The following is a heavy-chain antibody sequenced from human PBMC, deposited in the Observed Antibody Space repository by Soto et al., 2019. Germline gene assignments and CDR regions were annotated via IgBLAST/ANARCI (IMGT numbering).Heavy chain of an antibody. J-gene: IGHJ4*02. D-gene: IGHD3-22*01. CDR1: GGSISSGGYY. Sequence: TLSLTCTVSGGSISSGGYYWSWIRQHPGKGLEWIGYIYYSGSTYYNPSLKSRVTISVDTSKNQFSLKLSSVTAADTAVYYCARVVSYDSSGYYYLYYFDYWGQGTLVTVSS. CDR3: ARVVSYDSSGYYYLYYFDY. V-gene: IGHV4-31*02. CDR2: IYYSGST.